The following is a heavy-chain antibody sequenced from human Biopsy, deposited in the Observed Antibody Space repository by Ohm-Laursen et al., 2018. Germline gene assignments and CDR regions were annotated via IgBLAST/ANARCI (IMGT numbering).Heavy chain of an antibody. CDR1: GFTFSSSW. D-gene: IGHD3-10*01. CDR2: IKQDGSED. CDR3: AKGRSGGTGHGNWFDP. Sequence: SLRLSCAASGFTFSSSWMTWVRQAPGKGLEWVAMIKQDGSEDYYVDSVKGRFTISRDNAQKSLDLQLNSLRAEDTAVYYCAKGRSGGTGHGNWFDPWGQGTLVIVSS. V-gene: IGHV3-7*03. J-gene: IGHJ5*02.